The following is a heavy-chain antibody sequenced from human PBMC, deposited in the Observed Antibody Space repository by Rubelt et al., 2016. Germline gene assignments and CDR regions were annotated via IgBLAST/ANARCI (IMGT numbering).Heavy chain of an antibody. CDR1: GGSISSSSYY. D-gene: IGHD3-3*01. CDR3: ARGRFLEWLPPDY. CDR2: IYYSGST. J-gene: IGHJ4*02. Sequence: QLQLQESGPGLVKPSETLSLTCTVSGGSISSSSYYWGWIRQPPGKGLEWIGSIYYSGSTYYNPSLKSRVTISVEPSKNQFSLKLSSVTAAATAVYYCARGRFLEWLPPDYWGQGTLVTVSS. V-gene: IGHV4-39*01.